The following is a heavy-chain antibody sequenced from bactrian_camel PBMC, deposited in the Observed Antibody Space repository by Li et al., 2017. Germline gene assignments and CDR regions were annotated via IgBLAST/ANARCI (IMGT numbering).Heavy chain of an antibody. V-gene: IGHV3S31*01. CDR3: ASKVGMCGPNWSKLRFDS. J-gene: IGHJ4*01. Sequence: VQLVESGGGSVQVGGSLRLSCAASGAGYRPTTMGWFRQAPGKEPEGVAAQRDAATYYADSVKGRFSISRDIASRTLYLQMSNLKPEDTALYYCASKVGMCGPNWSKLRFDSRGPGTQVT. D-gene: IGHD1*01. CDR2: QRDAAT. CDR1: GAGYRPTT.